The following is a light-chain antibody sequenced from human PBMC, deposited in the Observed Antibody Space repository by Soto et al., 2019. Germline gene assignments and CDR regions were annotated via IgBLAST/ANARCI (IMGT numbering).Light chain of an antibody. CDR1: QSVSSSY. V-gene: IGKV3-20*01. CDR2: GTS. J-gene: IGKJ2*01. CDR3: QQYGSSPT. Sequence: EIVMTQSPATLSVSPGERATLSCRAGQSVSSSYLAWYQQKPGQAPRLLIYGTSSRTSGIPDRFSGSGSGTDFTLTISRLEPEDFAVYFCQQYGSSPTFGQGTKVDIK.